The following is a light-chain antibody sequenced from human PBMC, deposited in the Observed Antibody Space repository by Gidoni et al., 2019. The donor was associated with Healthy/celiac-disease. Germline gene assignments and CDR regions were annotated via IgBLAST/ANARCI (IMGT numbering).Light chain of an antibody. Sequence: DIQMTQSPSSLSASVGDRVTITCQASQDISNYLNWYQQKPGKAPKLRSYDESNLETGVPSRFSGSGSGTDFTFTISSLQPEDIATYYCQQYDNLPPLTCGGGTKVEIK. CDR2: DES. CDR3: QQYDNLPPLT. V-gene: IGKV1-33*01. J-gene: IGKJ4*01. CDR1: QDISNY.